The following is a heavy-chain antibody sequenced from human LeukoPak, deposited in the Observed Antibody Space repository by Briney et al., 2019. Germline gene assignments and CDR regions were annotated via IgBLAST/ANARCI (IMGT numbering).Heavy chain of an antibody. CDR1: GYTLTELS. D-gene: IGHD3-22*01. Sequence: ASVKVSCKVSGYTLTELSMHWVRQAPGQGLEWLGWFNPTSGRTNYAQKFQGRVTMTRDTSISTAYMELSRLRSDDTAVYYCARATYYYDSSGYYSPRWYFDLWGRGTLVTVSS. J-gene: IGHJ2*01. CDR2: FNPTSGRT. V-gene: IGHV1-2*02. CDR3: ARATYYYDSSGYYSPRWYFDL.